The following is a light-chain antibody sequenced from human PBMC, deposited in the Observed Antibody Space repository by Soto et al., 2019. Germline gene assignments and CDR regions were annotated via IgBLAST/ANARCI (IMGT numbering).Light chain of an antibody. J-gene: IGLJ3*02. V-gene: IGLV1-44*01. CDR1: SSNIGSKT. Sequence: QSVLTQPPSASGTPGQRVTISCSGSSSNIGSKTVNWYQQLPGTAPKLLMYSNNQRPSGVPARFSGSKSGTSASLAISGLQSEDEADYYCAAWDDRLNGWVFGGGTKLPVL. CDR3: AAWDDRLNGWV. CDR2: SNN.